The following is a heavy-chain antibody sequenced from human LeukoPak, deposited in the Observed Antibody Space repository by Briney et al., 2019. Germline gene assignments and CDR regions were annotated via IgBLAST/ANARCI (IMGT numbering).Heavy chain of an antibody. J-gene: IGHJ4*02. V-gene: IGHV4-38-2*01. CDR1: CYSISSGYY. CDR3: AQDNYGAFDY. CDR2: VFYNETA. D-gene: IGHD4-11*01. Sequence: SETVSLTCAVSCYSISSGYYLDWVRQPPGKGLQWLGSVFYNETARYNPSLQSRVTVSIDTSKNQFSLKLSSVTAGDTAIYYCAQDNYGAFDYWGQGSLVTVSS.